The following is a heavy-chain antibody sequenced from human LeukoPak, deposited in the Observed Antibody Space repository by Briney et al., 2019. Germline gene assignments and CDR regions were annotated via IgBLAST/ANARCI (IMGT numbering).Heavy chain of an antibody. CDR3: AREHRGRDSYTLDY. CDR2: VYETGSR. CDR1: GASIVRDY. J-gene: IGHJ4*02. V-gene: IGHV4-59*12. D-gene: IGHD5-24*01. Sequence: SETLSLTCTVSGASIVRDYWSWVRQPPGTGLQWIGYVYETGSRNYNPSLERRVSISLDRSKNQFSLRLDSVTAADTAMYYCAREHRGRDSYTLDYWGQGILVTVSS.